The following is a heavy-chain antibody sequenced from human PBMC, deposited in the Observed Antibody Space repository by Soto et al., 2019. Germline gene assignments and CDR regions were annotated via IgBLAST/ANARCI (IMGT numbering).Heavy chain of an antibody. D-gene: IGHD2-21*02. J-gene: IGHJ5*02. CDR3: AGALRVTRWFDP. CDR1: GYTFTSYG. CDR2: ISAYNGNT. Sequence: QVQLVQSGAEVKKPGASVKVSCKASGYTFTSYGISWVRQAPGQGLEWMGWISAYNGNTNYAQKLQGRVTMTTDTYTSTAYMELRSLRTDDAAVYYCAGALRVTRWFDPWGQGTLVTVSS. V-gene: IGHV1-18*01.